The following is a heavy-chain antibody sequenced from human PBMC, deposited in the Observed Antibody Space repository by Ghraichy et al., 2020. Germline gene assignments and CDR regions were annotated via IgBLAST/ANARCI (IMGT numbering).Heavy chain of an antibody. CDR2: IKQDGSEK. CDR1: GFTFSSYW. Sequence: GESLNISCAASGFTFSSYWMSWVRQAPGKGLEWVANIKQDGSEKYYVDSVKGRFTISRDNAKNSLYLQMNSLRAEDTAVYYCARDPRPYQFYGSGSYFDYWGQGTLVTVSS. V-gene: IGHV3-7*03. J-gene: IGHJ4*02. D-gene: IGHD3-10*01. CDR3: ARDPRPYQFYGSGSYFDY.